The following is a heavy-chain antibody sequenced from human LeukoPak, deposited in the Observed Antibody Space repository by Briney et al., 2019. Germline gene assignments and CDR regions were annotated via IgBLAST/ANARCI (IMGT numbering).Heavy chain of an antibody. D-gene: IGHD3-9*01. CDR1: GFTFSSYA. Sequence: GGSLRLSCAASGFTFSSYAMSWVRQAPGKGLEWVSVISGSGGSTYYADSVKGRFTISRDNSKNTLYLQMNSLRAEDTAVYYCAMGDILTGPWLSYFDYWGQGTLVTVSS. CDR3: AMGDILTGPWLSYFDY. V-gene: IGHV3-23*01. J-gene: IGHJ4*02. CDR2: ISGSGGST.